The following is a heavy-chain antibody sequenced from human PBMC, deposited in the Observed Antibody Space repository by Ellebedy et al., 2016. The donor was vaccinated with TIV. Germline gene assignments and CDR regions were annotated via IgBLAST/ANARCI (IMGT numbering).Heavy chain of an antibody. CDR3: VKDIGSGWFGTFDY. CDR2: LSSSGNNI. V-gene: IGHV3-9*01. D-gene: IGHD6-19*01. CDR1: GFIFEHYA. J-gene: IGHJ4*02. Sequence: PGGSLRLSCAASGFIFEHYAMHWVRQVPGKGLEWVSGLSSSGNNIGSADSVEGRFTISRDNAKNSLHLQMNPLRDEDKAIYYCVKDIGSGWFGTFDYWGQGILVTVSS.